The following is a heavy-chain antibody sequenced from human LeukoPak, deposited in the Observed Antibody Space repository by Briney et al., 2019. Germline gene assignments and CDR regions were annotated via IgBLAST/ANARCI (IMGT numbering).Heavy chain of an antibody. CDR1: GFTFSSYA. V-gene: IGHV3-30-3*01. CDR2: ISYDGSNK. Sequence: QPGGSLRLSCAASGFTFSSYAMHWVRQAPGKGLEWVAVISYDGSNKYYADSVKGRFTISRDNSKNTLYLQMNSLRAEDTAVYYCARDGYCSGGSCYTFFYMVYWGQGTLVTVSS. D-gene: IGHD2-15*01. CDR3: ARDGYCSGGSCYTFFYMVY. J-gene: IGHJ4*02.